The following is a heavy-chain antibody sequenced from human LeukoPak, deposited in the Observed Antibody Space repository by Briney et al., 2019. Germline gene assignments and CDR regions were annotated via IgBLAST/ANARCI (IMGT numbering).Heavy chain of an antibody. D-gene: IGHD5-18*01. CDR3: ARDTGHSYGHDAFDI. CDR1: GGSISSSSYY. V-gene: IGHV4-39*07. CDR2: IYYSGST. Sequence: SETLSLTCTVSGGSISSSSYYWGWIRQPPEKGLEWIGSIYYSGSTYYNPSLKSRVTISVDTSKNQFSLKLSSVTAADTAVYYCARDTGHSYGHDAFDIWGQGTMVTVSS. J-gene: IGHJ3*02.